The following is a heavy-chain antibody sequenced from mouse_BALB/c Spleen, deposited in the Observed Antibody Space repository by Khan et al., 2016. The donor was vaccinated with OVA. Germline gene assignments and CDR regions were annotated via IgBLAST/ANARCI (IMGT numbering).Heavy chain of an antibody. CDR2: INPDSSTI. CDR3: ARQLSDAMDY. CDR1: GFDFSRYW. D-gene: IGHD1-3*01. Sequence: EVKLLESGGGLVQPGGSLKIYCAASGFDFSRYWRSWVRQAPGKGLEWVGEINPDSSTINYTPSLKDKFIISRDNAKNTLYLQMSKVRSEDTALYYCARQLSDAMDYWGQGTSVTVSS. J-gene: IGHJ4*01. V-gene: IGHV4-1*02.